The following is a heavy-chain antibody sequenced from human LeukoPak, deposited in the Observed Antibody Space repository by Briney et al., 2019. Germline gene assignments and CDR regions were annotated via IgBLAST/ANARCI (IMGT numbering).Heavy chain of an antibody. D-gene: IGHD3-22*01. CDR1: GFTFSSYS. V-gene: IGHV3-48*01. CDR2: ISSSSSTI. Sequence: GGSLRLSCAASGFTFSSYSMNWVRQAPGKGLEWVSYISSSSSTIYYADSVKGRFTISRDNSKDTLYLQMNSLRAEDTAVYYCAKRANYDNSGHYPFDYWGQGTLVTVSS. CDR3: AKRANYDNSGHYPFDY. J-gene: IGHJ4*02.